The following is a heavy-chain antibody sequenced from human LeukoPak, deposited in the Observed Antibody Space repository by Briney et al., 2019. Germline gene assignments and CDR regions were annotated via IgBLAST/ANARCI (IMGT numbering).Heavy chain of an antibody. D-gene: IGHD3-10*01. J-gene: IGHJ4*02. CDR1: GFTFSSYG. CDR2: IRYDGSNK. Sequence: TGGSLRLSCAASGFTFSSYGMHWVRQAPGKGLEWVAFIRYDGSNKYYADSVKGRFTISRDNSKNTLYLQMNSLRAEDTAVYYCAKGPDLGSGSYFFDYWGQGTLVTVSS. V-gene: IGHV3-30*02. CDR3: AKGPDLGSGSYFFDY.